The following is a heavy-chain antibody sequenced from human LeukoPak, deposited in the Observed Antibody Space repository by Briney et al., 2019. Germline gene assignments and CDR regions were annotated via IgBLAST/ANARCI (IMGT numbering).Heavy chain of an antibody. CDR2: IRSKAYGGTT. Sequence: GGSLRLSCTASGFTFGDYAMSWVRQAPGKGLEWVGLIRSKAYGGTTEYAASVKGRFTISRDDSKSIAYLQMNSLKTEDTAVYYCTEGSGSYIYWGQGTLVTVSS. D-gene: IGHD3-10*01. V-gene: IGHV3-49*04. J-gene: IGHJ4*02. CDR3: TEGSGSYIY. CDR1: GFTFGDYA.